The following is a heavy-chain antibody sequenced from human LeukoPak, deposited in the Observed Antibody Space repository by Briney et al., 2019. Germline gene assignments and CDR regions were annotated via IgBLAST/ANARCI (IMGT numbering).Heavy chain of an antibody. CDR1: GDSVSSNTAA. CDR3: ARDGWFGELLYDHYYYYMDV. Sequence: SQTLSLTCAISGDSVSSNTAAWNWIRQSPSIGLEWLGRTYYRSKWFTDYAVSVKSRITINPDTSKNQFSLELNSVTPEDTAVYYCARDGWFGELLYDHYYYYMDVWGKGTTVTISS. CDR2: TYYRSKWFT. V-gene: IGHV6-1*01. D-gene: IGHD3-10*01. J-gene: IGHJ6*03.